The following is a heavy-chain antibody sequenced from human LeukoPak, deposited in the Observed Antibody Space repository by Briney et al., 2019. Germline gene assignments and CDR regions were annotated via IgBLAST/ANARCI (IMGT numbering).Heavy chain of an antibody. D-gene: IGHD6-19*01. V-gene: IGHV3-33*01. CDR2: IWYDGSNK. Sequence: GGSLRLSCAASGFTFSSYGMHWVRQAPGKGLEWVAVIWYDGSNKYYADSVKGRFTISRDNSKNTLYLQMNSLRAEDTAVYYCARDDLAVAGKVLQNYYYYYGMDVWGQGTTVTVSS. J-gene: IGHJ6*02. CDR1: GFTFSSYG. CDR3: ARDDLAVAGKVLQNYYYYYGMDV.